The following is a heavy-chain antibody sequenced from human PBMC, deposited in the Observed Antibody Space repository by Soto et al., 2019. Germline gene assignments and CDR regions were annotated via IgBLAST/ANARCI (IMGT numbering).Heavy chain of an antibody. V-gene: IGHV3-21*06. CDR3: ARDSDCHSTSCFFPPHV. CDR1: GFTFSDEN. Sequence: QLVESGGGLVKPGGSLRLSCSASGFTFSDENMSWVRQVPGKGLEWVSGISGGGSYIFYADSVQGRFCISRDNPKNSLFLEMNSLRVEDTAVYYCARDSDCHSTSCFFPPHVWGQGTTVTVSS. D-gene: IGHD2-2*01. J-gene: IGHJ6*02. CDR2: ISGGGSYI.